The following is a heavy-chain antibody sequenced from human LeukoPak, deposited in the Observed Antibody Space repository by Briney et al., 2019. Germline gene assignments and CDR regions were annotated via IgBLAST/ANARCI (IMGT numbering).Heavy chain of an antibody. CDR2: MNPNSGNT. D-gene: IGHD6-19*01. V-gene: IGHV1-8*01. J-gene: IGHJ6*02. CDR1: GYTFTSYD. CDR3: ARVSEWLDYYYYGMDV. Sequence: GASVKVSCKASGYTFTSYDINWVRQATGQWLEWMGWMNPNSGNTGYAQKFQGRVTMTRNTSISTAYMELSSLRSEDTAVYYCARVSEWLDYYYYGMDVWGQGTTVTVSS.